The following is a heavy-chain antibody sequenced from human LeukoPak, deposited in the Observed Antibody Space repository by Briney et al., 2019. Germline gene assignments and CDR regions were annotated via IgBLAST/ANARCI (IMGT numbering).Heavy chain of an antibody. J-gene: IGHJ5*02. D-gene: IGHD3-22*01. CDR2: IYYSGST. V-gene: IGHV4-39*01. CDR1: GFTFSSYW. Sequence: PGGSLRLSCAASGFTFSSYWMSWIRQPPGKGLEWIGSIYYSGSTYYNPSLKSRVTISVDTSKNQFSLKLSSVTAADTAVYYCARHEVPHYYDSSGYYRPGWFDPWGQGTLVTVSS. CDR3: ARHEVPHYYDSSGYYRPGWFDP.